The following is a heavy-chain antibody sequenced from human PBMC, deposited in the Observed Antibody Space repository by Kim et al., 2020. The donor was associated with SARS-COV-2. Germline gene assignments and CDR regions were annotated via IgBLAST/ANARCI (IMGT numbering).Heavy chain of an antibody. J-gene: IGHJ4*02. D-gene: IGHD5-12*01. CDR1: GFTFSSYG. Sequence: GGSLRLSCAASGFTFSSYGMHWVRQAPGKGLEWVAVISYDGSNKYYADSVKGRFTISRDNSKNTLYLQMNSLRAEDTAVYYCAKDLSVEMATMVYWGQGTLVTVSS. V-gene: IGHV3-30*18. CDR2: ISYDGSNK. CDR3: AKDLSVEMATMVY.